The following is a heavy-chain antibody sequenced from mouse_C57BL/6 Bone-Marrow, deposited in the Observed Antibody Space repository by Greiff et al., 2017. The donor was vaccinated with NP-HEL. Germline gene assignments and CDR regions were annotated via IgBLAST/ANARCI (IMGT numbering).Heavy chain of an antibody. CDR1: GFTFTDYY. J-gene: IGHJ3*01. V-gene: IGHV7-3*01. CDR3: ARSSHYYYGAY. Sequence: EVKLVESGGGLVQPGGSLSLSCAASGFTFTDYYMSWVRQPPGKALEWLGFIRNKANGYTTEYSASVKGRFTISRDNSQSILYLQMNALRAEDSATYYCARSSHYYYGAYWGQGTLVTVSA. D-gene: IGHD1-1*01. CDR2: IRNKANGYTT.